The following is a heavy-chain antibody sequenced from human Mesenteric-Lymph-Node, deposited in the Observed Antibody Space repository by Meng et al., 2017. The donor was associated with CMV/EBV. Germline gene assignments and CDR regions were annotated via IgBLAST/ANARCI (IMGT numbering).Heavy chain of an antibody. CDR1: GFTFSNYA. V-gene: IGHV3-23*01. Sequence: GESLKISCAASGFTFSNYAMTWVRQAPGKGLEWVSGISGSGVSTYYADSVKGRFTISRDNSKNTLYLQMNSLRAEDTAVYYCARSMIYYYAMDVWGQGTTVTVSS. CDR3: ARSMIYYYAMDV. D-gene: IGHD3-16*01. J-gene: IGHJ6*02. CDR2: ISGSGVST.